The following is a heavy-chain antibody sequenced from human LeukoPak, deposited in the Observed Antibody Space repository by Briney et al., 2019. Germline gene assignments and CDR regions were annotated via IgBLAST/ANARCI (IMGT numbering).Heavy chain of an antibody. CDR2: IRTDGDT. D-gene: IGHD4-17*01. J-gene: IGHJ4*02. V-gene: IGHV3-74*01. CDR1: GFTFSNYW. Sequence: GGSLRLSCTASGFTFSNYWMHWVRQAPGKGLVWVSHIRTDGDTSYADSVRGRFTISRDNSKNTLYLQMNSLRAEDTAVYYCARDARVGDPFDYWGQGTLVTVSS. CDR3: ARDARVGDPFDY.